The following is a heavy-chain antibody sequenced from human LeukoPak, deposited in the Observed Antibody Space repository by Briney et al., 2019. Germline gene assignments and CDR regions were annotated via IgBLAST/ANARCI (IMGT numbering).Heavy chain of an antibody. V-gene: IGHV1-69*01. Sequence: ASVKVSCKASGGTFSSYDFTFTSYAISWVRQAPGQGLEWLGGIIPIYGRANYAQKFQGRVTITADESTRTVTMQLSSLRSDDTAVYYCASDRRGYSYGHYYMDVWGKGTTVTVSS. CDR2: IIPIYGRA. D-gene: IGHD5-18*01. CDR1: GGTFSSYDFTFTSYA. J-gene: IGHJ6*03. CDR3: ASDRRGYSYGHYYMDV.